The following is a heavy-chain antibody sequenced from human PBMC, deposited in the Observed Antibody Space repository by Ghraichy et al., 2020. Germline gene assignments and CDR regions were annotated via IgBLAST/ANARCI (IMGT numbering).Heavy chain of an antibody. D-gene: IGHD3-9*01. CDR2: ISFDVRDT. CDR1: GFLFNNYG. Sequence: GGSLRLSCAASGFLFNNYGIHWVRQAPGKGLEWVAGISFDVRDTLYADSVRGRFTISRDTSKNIVTLQMNNLREDDTGVYHCAKDHVPRVLYFDYFDNWGQGTLVTVSS. V-gene: IGHV3-30*18. CDR3: AKDHVPRVLYFDYFDN. J-gene: IGHJ4*02.